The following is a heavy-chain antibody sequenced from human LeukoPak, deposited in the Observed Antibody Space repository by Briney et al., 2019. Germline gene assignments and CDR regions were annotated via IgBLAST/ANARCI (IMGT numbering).Heavy chain of an antibody. Sequence: SETLSLTCSVSGGSISSYYWSWIRQPPGKGLEGIGYIYYSGSTNYNPSLKSRVTISVDTSKNQFSLKLSSVTAADTAVYYCASQPYYYDSCGYSGDQYYFDYWGQGTLVTVSS. V-gene: IGHV4-59*01. J-gene: IGHJ4*02. CDR3: ASQPYYYDSCGYSGDQYYFDY. D-gene: IGHD3-22*01. CDR1: GGSISSYY. CDR2: IYYSGST.